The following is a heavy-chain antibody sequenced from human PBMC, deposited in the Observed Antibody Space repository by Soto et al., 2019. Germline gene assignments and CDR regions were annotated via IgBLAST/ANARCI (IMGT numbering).Heavy chain of an antibody. CDR1: GVSISSYY. D-gene: IGHD3-22*01. CDR2: IYYSGST. CDR3: ARDATKYYYDSSGYFSAFDI. Sequence: SEKLSLTCTVSGVSISSYYWSWIRQPPGKGLEWLRYIYYSGSTNYNPPLKSRVTISVDTSKNQFSLKLSSVTAADTAVYYCARDATKYYYDSSGYFSAFDIWGQGTMVTVS. V-gene: IGHV4-59*01. J-gene: IGHJ3*02.